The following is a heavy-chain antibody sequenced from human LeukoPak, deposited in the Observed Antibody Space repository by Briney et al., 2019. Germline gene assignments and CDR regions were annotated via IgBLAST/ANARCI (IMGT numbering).Heavy chain of an antibody. D-gene: IGHD2-2*01. Sequence: SETLSLTCTVSGGAISSYYWSWIRQTPGKGLEWIGYIYYSGSTNYNPSLKRRVTISVDTSKNQFSLKLSSVTAADTAVYYCARHVPAFEYQFDYWGQGTLVTVSS. V-gene: IGHV4-59*08. CDR3: ARHVPAFEYQFDY. J-gene: IGHJ4*02. CDR1: GGAISSYY. CDR2: IYYSGST.